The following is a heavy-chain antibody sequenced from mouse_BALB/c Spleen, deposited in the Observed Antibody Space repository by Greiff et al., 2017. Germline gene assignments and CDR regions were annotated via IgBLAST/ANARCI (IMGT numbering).Heavy chain of an antibody. J-gene: IGHJ4*01. CDR2: ISYSGST. Sequence: EVKLMESGPGLVKPSQSLSLTCTVTGYSITSDYAWNWIRQFPGNKLEWMGYISYSGSTSYNPSLKSRISITRDTSKNQFFLQLNSVTTEDTATYYCARDSSDYWGQGTSVTVSS. CDR1: GYSITSDYA. V-gene: IGHV3-2*02. CDR3: ARDSSDY.